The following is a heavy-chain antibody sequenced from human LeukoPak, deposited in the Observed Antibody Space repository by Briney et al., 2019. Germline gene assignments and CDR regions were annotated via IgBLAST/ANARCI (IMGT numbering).Heavy chain of an antibody. CDR1: GGSISSSYW. CDR3: ARGSYNWNGDDAFDI. CDR2: IYHSGST. Sequence: PSETLSLTCGVSGGSISSSYWWSWVRQPPGKGLEWIGEIYHSGSTNYNPSLKSRVTISVDTSKNQFSLKLSSVTAADTAVYYCARGSYNWNGDDAFDIWGQGTMVTVSS. J-gene: IGHJ3*02. D-gene: IGHD1-1*01. V-gene: IGHV4-4*02.